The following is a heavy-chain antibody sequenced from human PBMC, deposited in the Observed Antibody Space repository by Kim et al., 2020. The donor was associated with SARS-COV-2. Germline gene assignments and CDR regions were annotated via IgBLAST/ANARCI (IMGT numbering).Heavy chain of an antibody. J-gene: IGHJ4*02. V-gene: IGHV3-21*01. D-gene: IGHD6-13*01. Sequence: GGSLRLSCAASGFTFSSYSMNWVRQAPGKGLEWVSSISSSSSYIYYADSVKGRFTISRDNAKNSLYLQMNSLRAEDTAVYYCARSIAAAGTKTFFDYWRQGTLVTVSS. CDR2: ISSSSSYI. CDR1: GFTFSSYS. CDR3: ARSIAAAGTKTFFDY.